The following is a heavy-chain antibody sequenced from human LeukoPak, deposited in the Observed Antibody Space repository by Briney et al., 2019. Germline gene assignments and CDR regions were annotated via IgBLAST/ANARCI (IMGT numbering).Heavy chain of an antibody. V-gene: IGHV1-24*01. D-gene: IGHD6-19*01. J-gene: IGHJ3*02. CDR3: ATVVASGQWLVDDAFDI. CDR1: GYILTQLS. Sequence: ASLKLSCTVSGYILTQLSMHWVRQAPGKGPEWMGGFDPERGETIYAQKFQGRVTMTEDTSADTAFMELSSLRSEDTAVYYCATVVASGQWLVDDAFDIWGQGTMVIVSS. CDR2: FDPERGET.